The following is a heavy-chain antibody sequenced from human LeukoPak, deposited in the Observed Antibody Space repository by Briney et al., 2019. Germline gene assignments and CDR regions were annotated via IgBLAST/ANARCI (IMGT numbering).Heavy chain of an antibody. Sequence: GGSLRLSCTAPGLTFSTYWIHWVRQAPGKGLVWVSQIKFDWSLASYADSVKGRFTISRDNAKNTLYLQMNSLRIEDTAVYYCVTGHYDSRMYFDLWGRGTLVTV. J-gene: IGHJ2*01. V-gene: IGHV3-74*01. D-gene: IGHD3-16*01. CDR2: IKFDWSLA. CDR1: GLTFSTYW. CDR3: VTGHYDSRMYFDL.